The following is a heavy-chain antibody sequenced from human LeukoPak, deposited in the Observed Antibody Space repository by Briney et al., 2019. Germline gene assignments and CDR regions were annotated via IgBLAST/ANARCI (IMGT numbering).Heavy chain of an antibody. D-gene: IGHD1-7*01. CDR1: GGSFSGYY. CDR3: ARGNYAFHY. V-gene: IGHV4-34*01. CDR2: INHGGST. Sequence: SETLSLTCAVYGGSFSGYYWSWIRQPPGKGLEWIGEINHGGSTNYNPSLKSRVTISVDTSKNQFSLKLSSVTAADTAVYYCARGNYAFHYWGQGTLVTVSS. J-gene: IGHJ4*02.